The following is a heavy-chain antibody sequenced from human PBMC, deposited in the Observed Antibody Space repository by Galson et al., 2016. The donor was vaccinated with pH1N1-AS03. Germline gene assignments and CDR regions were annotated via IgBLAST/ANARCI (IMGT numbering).Heavy chain of an antibody. Sequence: SLRLSCATSGFTFNSYARSWVRQAPGKGLEWVSTFSNSGPTTFYADSVQGRFTISTDNSKNILYLQMNSLRVDDSAIYYCAKARTDGYSRGLYDSWGQGTLVTVSS. CDR1: GFTFNSYA. D-gene: IGHD5-24*01. J-gene: IGHJ4*02. CDR2: FSNSGPTT. CDR3: AKARTDGYSRGLYDS. V-gene: IGHV3-23*01.